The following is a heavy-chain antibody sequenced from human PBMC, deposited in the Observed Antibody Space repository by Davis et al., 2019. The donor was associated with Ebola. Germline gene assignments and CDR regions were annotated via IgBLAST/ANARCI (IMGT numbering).Heavy chain of an antibody. Sequence: ASVKVSCKASGYTLTGYYMHWVRQAPGQGLEWMGWINPNSGGTNYAQKFQGRVTMTRDTSISTAYMELSRLRSDDTAVYYCARIRSGYYWYFDLWGRGTLVTVSS. D-gene: IGHD3-3*01. J-gene: IGHJ2*01. CDR3: ARIRSGYYWYFDL. V-gene: IGHV1-2*02. CDR2: INPNSGGT. CDR1: GYTLTGYY.